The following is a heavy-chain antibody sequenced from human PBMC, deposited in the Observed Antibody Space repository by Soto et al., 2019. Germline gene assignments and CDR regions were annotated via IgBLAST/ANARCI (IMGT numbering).Heavy chain of an antibody. D-gene: IGHD3-9*01. Sequence: SETLSLTCAVYGGSFSGYYWSWIRQPPGKGLEWIGEIKHSGSTNYNPSLKSRVTISVDTSKNQFSLKLSPVTVADTAVYYCARSEYFDWLLPYGIDVWGQGTMVTVSS. V-gene: IGHV4-34*01. CDR1: GGSFSGYY. CDR3: ARSEYFDWLLPYGIDV. CDR2: IKHSGST. J-gene: IGHJ6*02.